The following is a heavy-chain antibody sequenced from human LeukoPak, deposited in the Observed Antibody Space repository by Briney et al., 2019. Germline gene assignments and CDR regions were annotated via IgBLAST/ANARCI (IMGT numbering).Heavy chain of an antibody. Sequence: SETLSLTCTVSGGSISSSSHYWGWIRQPPGKGLEWIGSIYYSGSTYYNPSLKSRVTISVDTSKNQFSLKLSSVTAADTAVYYCARVGKEQQLDYWGQGTLVTVSS. D-gene: IGHD6-13*01. CDR2: IYYSGST. J-gene: IGHJ4*02. CDR1: GGSISSSSHY. V-gene: IGHV4-39*07. CDR3: ARVGKEQQLDY.